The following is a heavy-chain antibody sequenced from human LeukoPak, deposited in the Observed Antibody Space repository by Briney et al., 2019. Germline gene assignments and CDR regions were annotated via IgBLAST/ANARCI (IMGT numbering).Heavy chain of an antibody. CDR2: IYYTGST. J-gene: IGHJ4*02. V-gene: IGHV4-59*01. CDR3: ARGGSYCDVDY. CDR1: GVSISTYY. D-gene: IGHD3-10*01. Sequence: PSETLSLTYSVYGVSISTYYSAGLRQPPGKGLEWIGYIYYTGSTNYNPSLKSRVTISFDTSKNQFSLKLSSVTAADTAVYYCARGGSYCDVDYWGRGTLVTVSS.